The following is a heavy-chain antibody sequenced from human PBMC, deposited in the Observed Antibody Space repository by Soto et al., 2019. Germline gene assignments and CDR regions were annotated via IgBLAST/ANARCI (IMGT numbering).Heavy chain of an antibody. V-gene: IGHV1-18*01. J-gene: IGHJ3*02. CDR2: TSGYSGNS. Sequence: GXSVKVCFKASGYIFSSFYIHWVRQAPGQGLEWMGWTSGYSGNSKYAQKFQGRVTMTTDTSTNTGYMEMRSLTSDDTAVYYCARDIFGHVDAFDIWGQGTMVTVSS. CDR3: ARDIFGHVDAFDI. CDR1: GYIFSSFY. D-gene: IGHD3-3*02.